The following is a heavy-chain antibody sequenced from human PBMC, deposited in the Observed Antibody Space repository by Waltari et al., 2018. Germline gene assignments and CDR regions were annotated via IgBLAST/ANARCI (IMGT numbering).Heavy chain of an antibody. J-gene: IGHJ4*02. D-gene: IGHD3-10*01. CDR2: IRYEGSDE. CDR3: AKGTDYYGSEGYYYLDY. CDR1: GFTFSNYG. Sequence: QVQLVESGGGVVQPGGSLRLSCAASGFTFSNYGMHWVRQAPGNGLDRVAFIRYEGSDECYADSVKCRFNITRDKSKNSRYLRMNGLRAEDTAEYYYAKGTDYYGSEGYYYLDYWSQGTLVTVSS. V-gene: IGHV3-30*02.